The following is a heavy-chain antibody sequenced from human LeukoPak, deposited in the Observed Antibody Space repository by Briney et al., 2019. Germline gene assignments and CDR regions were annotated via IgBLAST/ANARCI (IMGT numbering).Heavy chain of an antibody. J-gene: IGHJ6*02. CDR1: GFTFSDYS. D-gene: IGHD1-26*01. Sequence: PGGSLRLSCAASGFTFSDYSMSWIRQAPGKGLEWVANIREDGSEKNYVDFVKGRFTISRDNSKNTVYLQMNSLRAEDTAEYYCAKGGGSTLGMDVWGQGTTVIVSS. CDR2: IREDGSEK. CDR3: AKGGGSTLGMDV. V-gene: IGHV3-7*01.